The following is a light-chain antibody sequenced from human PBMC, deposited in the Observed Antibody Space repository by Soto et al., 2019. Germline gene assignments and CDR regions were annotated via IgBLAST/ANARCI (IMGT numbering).Light chain of an antibody. CDR1: QTIGTY. CDR3: QQSYNTPLT. Sequence: IEVTQSPSSLAASHGDRVTITCQASQTIGTYVNWYRQKSGAAPELLIYDASTLQSGVPSRFRGGASGTDFTLTISSLQLDDFATYYCQQSYNTPLTFGQGTKVDIK. V-gene: IGKV1-39*01. CDR2: DAS. J-gene: IGKJ1*01.